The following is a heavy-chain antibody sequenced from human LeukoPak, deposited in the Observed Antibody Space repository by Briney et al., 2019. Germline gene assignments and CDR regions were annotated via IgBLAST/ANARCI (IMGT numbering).Heavy chain of an antibody. D-gene: IGHD3-16*01. Sequence: AETLSLTCTVSGASISVYYWSWIRQPPGKGMGCLGYIYYTGATNYNPSLKSRVTISVDTSKHQFSLKLTSVTAADTAVYYCARGHRGLGYWGQGTMVTVSS. J-gene: IGHJ4*02. CDR3: ARGHRGLGY. CDR1: GASISVYY. CDR2: IYYTGAT. V-gene: IGHV4-59*01.